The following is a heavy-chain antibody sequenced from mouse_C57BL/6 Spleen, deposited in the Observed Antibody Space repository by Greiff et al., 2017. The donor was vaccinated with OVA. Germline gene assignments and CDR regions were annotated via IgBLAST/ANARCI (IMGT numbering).Heavy chain of an antibody. D-gene: IGHD2-2*01. CDR3: ARGGLYYGYDDGLGY. J-gene: IGHJ2*01. Sequence: EVKVVESGGGLVKPGGSLKLSCAASGFTFSDYGMHWVRQAPEKGLEWVAYISSGSSTIYYADTVKGRFTISRDNAKNTLFLQMTSLRSEDTAMYYCARGGLYYGYDDGLGYWGQGTTLTVSS. CDR2: ISSGSSTI. CDR1: GFTFSDYG. V-gene: IGHV5-17*01.